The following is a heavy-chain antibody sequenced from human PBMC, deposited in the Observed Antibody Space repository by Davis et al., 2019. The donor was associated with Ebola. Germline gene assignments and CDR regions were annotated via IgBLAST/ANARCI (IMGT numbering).Heavy chain of an antibody. Sequence: SETLSLTCTVSGGSISSSSYYWGWIRQPPGKGLEWIGSIYYSGSTYYNPSLKSRVTISVDTSKNQFSLKLSSVTAADTAVYYCARCRDSSGCLFDYWGRGTLVTVSS. CDR2: IYYSGST. J-gene: IGHJ4*02. V-gene: IGHV4-39*01. CDR3: ARCRDSSGCLFDY. D-gene: IGHD3-22*01. CDR1: GGSISSSSYY.